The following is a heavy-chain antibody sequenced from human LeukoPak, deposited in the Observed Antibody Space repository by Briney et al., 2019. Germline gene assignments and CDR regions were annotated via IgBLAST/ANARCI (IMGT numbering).Heavy chain of an antibody. V-gene: IGHV4-34*01. CDR3: ARGRKYYYGSGSYYSARLGGYYYYMDV. D-gene: IGHD3-10*01. Sequence: SETLSLTCAVYGGSFSGYYWSWIRQPPGKGLEWIGEINHSGSTNYNPSLKSRVTISVDTSKNQFSLKLSSVTAADTAVYYCARGRKYYYGSGSYYSARLGGYYYYMDVWGKGTTVTVSS. J-gene: IGHJ6*03. CDR1: GGSFSGYY. CDR2: INHSGST.